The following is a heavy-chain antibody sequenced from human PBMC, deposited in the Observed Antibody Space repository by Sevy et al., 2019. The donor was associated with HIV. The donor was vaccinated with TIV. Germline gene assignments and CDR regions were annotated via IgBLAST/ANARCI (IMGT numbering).Heavy chain of an antibody. D-gene: IGHD3-22*01. CDR2: YDPEDDKR. CDR3: ATTNDDYESSGSPFDY. Sequence: ASVKVSCKVSGKTLTQLSMHWVRQAPGKGLEWMGSYDPEDDKRIYAQKFQGRVTMTVDTSTDTAYMELRILRSEDTAVYYCATTNDDYESSGSPFDYWGQGTLVTVSS. J-gene: IGHJ4*02. V-gene: IGHV1-24*01. CDR1: GKTLTQLS.